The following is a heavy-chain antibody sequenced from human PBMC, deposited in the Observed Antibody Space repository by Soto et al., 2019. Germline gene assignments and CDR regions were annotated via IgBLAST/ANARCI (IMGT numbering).Heavy chain of an antibody. CDR2: INWNSGSI. D-gene: IGHD6-19*01. CDR3: ARRTSSAWYFCDY. J-gene: IGHJ4*02. V-gene: IGHV3-9*01. Sequence: GGSLRLSCAASGFTFDDYAMHWVRQAPGKGLEWVSGINWNSGSIGYADSVKGWVTMTRDTSISTAYMELRNLRSDDTAVYYCARRTSSAWYFCDYWGLGTLVTVSS. CDR1: GFTFDDYA.